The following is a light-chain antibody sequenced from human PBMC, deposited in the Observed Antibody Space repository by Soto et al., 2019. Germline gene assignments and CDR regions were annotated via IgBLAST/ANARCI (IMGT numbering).Light chain of an antibody. J-gene: IGLJ1*01. CDR3: SSYRSSDNIEV. CDR2: AVS. V-gene: IGLV2-14*01. CDR1: SDDTGAYDY. Sequence: PCSVCASPGQAIVISYNGTSDDTGAYDYVSWYQQHPAKAPKLILYAVSNRPSGVSTRFSGSKSGNTASLTISGVQADEEADHYCSSYRSSDNIEVFGTGTKVNV.